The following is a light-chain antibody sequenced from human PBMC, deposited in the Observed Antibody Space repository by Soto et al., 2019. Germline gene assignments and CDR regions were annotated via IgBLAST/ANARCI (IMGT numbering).Light chain of an antibody. CDR3: QQYNRWPPWT. Sequence: EVVMTQSPATLSVSPGERATLSCRASQSVSSSLAWYQQKPGQAPRLLIYGASTRATGIPVRFSGSGSGTDFTLTISSLQFEDFAVYYCQQYNRWPPWTFGQGTKVEIK. CDR1: QSVSSS. CDR2: GAS. V-gene: IGKV3-15*01. J-gene: IGKJ1*01.